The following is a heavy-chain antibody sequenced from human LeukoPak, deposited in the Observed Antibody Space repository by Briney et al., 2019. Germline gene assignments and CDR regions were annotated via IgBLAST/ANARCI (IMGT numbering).Heavy chain of an antibody. V-gene: IGHV4-61*10. CDR3: ARTSEGYCRSTRCWAYYYYMDV. Sequence: SETLSLTCTVSGGSISSVSYCWSWIRQPAGRGLEWIGHIYSSGSTNYNPSLKSRVTISVDTSKNQFSLKLRSVTAADTAVYYCARTSEGYCRSTRCWAYYYYMDVWGKGTTVTISS. CDR1: GGSISSVSYC. J-gene: IGHJ6*03. D-gene: IGHD2-2*01. CDR2: IYSSGST.